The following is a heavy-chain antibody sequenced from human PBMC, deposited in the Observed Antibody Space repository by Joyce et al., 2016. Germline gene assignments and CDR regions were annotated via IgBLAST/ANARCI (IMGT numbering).Heavy chain of an antibody. CDR3: ARGRMGPPPSAMFNRGGSYHLDV. CDR1: GGSFSGSY. V-gene: IGHV4-34*01. D-gene: IGHD3-10*02. J-gene: IGHJ6*03. CDR2: INHSGST. Sequence: QVQLQQWGAGLLKPSETLSLTCAVYGGSFSGSYWSWIRQPPGKGREWIGEINHSGSTNYNPSLKSRVTISIDTSKNQFSLKLTSVAAADTAVYYCARGRMGPPPSAMFNRGGSYHLDVWGKGTTVTVSS.